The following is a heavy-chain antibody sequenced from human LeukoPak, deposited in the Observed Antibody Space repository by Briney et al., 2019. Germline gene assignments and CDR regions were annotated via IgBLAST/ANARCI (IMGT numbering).Heavy chain of an antibody. V-gene: IGHV4-34*01. Sequence: SETLSLTCAVYGGSFGGYYWSWIRQPPGKGLEWIGEVSHSGTTNYNSSLKSRVSMSVGASSTQFSLIMTSVTAADTAVYYCATSGWNGGGGFDPWGQGTLVIVSS. CDR2: VSHSGTT. CDR1: GGSFGGYY. D-gene: IGHD3-16*01. CDR3: ATSGWNGGGGFDP. J-gene: IGHJ5*02.